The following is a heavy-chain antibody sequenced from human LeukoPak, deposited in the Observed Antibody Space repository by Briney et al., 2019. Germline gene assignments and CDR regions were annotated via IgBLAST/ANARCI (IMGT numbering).Heavy chain of an antibody. Sequence: SETLSLTCTVSGGSISSPNSYWGWIRQPPGKGLEWIASLYYSGGAYHSPSLKSRVTISVDRSKNQFSLKLYSVTAADSAVYYCARHVYCGGNCYRDDYYYYIDVWGTGTTVTVSS. CDR1: GGSISSPNSY. J-gene: IGHJ6*03. CDR2: LYYSGGA. D-gene: IGHD2-21*01. CDR3: ARHVYCGGNCYRDDYYYYIDV. V-gene: IGHV4-39*01.